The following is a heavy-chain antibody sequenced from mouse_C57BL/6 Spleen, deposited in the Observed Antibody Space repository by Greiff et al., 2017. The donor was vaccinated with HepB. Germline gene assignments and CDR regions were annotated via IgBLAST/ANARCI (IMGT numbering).Heavy chain of an antibody. V-gene: IGHV1-4*01. CDR3: ARNEGPYYFDY. J-gene: IGHJ2*01. Sequence: QVQLQQSGAELARPGASVKMSCKASGYTFTSYTMHWVKQRPGQGLEWIGYINPSSGYTKYNQKFKDKATLTADKSSSTAYMQLSSLTSEDSAVHYCARNEGPYYFDYWGQGTTLTVSS. CDR2: INPSSGYT. CDR1: GYTFTSYT.